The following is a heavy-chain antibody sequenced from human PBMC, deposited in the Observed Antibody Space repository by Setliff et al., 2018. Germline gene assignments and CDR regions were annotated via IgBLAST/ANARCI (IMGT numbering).Heavy chain of an antibody. CDR1: GGSVGSHY. J-gene: IGHJ4*02. CDR3: ARDRTYYGSGTYTRWFDY. V-gene: IGHV4-59*02. Sequence: SETLSLTCTVSGGSVGSHYWSWIRHSPGKGLEWIGFIFYSGDTKSNPSLKSRVTMSVGTSKNQFSLQLSSVTAADTAVYYCARDRTYYGSGTYTRWFDYWGQGTLVTVSS. CDR2: IFYSGDT. D-gene: IGHD3-10*01.